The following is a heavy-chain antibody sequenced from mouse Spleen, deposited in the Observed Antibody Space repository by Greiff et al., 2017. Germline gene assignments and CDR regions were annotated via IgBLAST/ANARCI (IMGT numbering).Heavy chain of an antibody. Sequence: VHLVESGPGLVAPSQSLSITCTISGFSLTSYGVHWVRQPPGKGLEWLGVIWAGGSTNYNSALMSRLSISKDNSKSQVFLKMNSLQTDDTAMYYCARDRGGLLYAMDYWGQGTSVTVSS. CDR3: ARDRGGLLYAMDY. CDR1: GFSLTSYG. D-gene: IGHD3-1*01. V-gene: IGHV2-9*02. CDR2: IWAGGST. J-gene: IGHJ4*01.